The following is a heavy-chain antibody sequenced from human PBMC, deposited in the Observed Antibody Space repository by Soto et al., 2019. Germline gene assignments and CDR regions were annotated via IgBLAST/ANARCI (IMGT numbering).Heavy chain of an antibody. V-gene: IGHV3-48*01. CDR2: IGGGSTP. CDR3: ARDLSYAFDY. CDR1: GFTFSSFS. D-gene: IGHD3-16*01. J-gene: IGHJ4*02. Sequence: EVQLVESGGGLVQPGGSLRLSCAASGFTFSSFSLNWVRQAPGKGLEWSSYIGGGSTPYYADSVKGRFTISRDNARNSLYLQMNSLRAEDTAVYYCARDLSYAFDYWGQGALVTVSS.